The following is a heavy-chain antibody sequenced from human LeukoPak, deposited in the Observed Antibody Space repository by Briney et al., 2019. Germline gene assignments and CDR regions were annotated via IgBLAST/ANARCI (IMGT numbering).Heavy chain of an antibody. CDR2: INHSGST. Sequence: PSETLSLTCAVYGGSFSGYYWSWIRQPPGKGLEWIGEINHSGSTNYNPSLKSRVTISVDTSKNQFSLKLSSVTAADTAVYYCARAGSGNRYYFDYWGQGTLVTVSS. CDR3: ARAGSGNRYYFDY. V-gene: IGHV4-34*01. J-gene: IGHJ4*02. D-gene: IGHD2-15*01. CDR1: GGSFSGYY.